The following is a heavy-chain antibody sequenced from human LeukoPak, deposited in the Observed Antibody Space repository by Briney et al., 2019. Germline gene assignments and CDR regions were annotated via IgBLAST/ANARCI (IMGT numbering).Heavy chain of an antibody. V-gene: IGHV1-18*01. D-gene: IGHD1-26*01. Sequence: ASLKVSCKASGYTFTNFGISWVRQAPGQGLEWMGWITPYNGNTNYAQKLQGRVTLTTDTSTSTAYMELRSLRSDDTAVYYCARDSSPLIVGATGYDYWGQGTLVTVSS. J-gene: IGHJ4*02. CDR2: ITPYNGNT. CDR3: ARDSSPLIVGATGYDY. CDR1: GYTFTNFG.